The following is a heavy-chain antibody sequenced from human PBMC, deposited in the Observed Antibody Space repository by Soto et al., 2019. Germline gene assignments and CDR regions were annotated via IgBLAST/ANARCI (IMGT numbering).Heavy chain of an antibody. Sequence: GGSLRLSCAASGFTFSSYGMHWVRQAPGKGLEWVAVISYDGSNKYYADSVKGRFTISRDNSKNTLYLQMNSLRAEDTAVYYCAKGQIVVVPAAMVWFDPWGQGTLVTVSS. CDR3: AKGQIVVVPAAMVWFDP. CDR1: GFTFSSYG. V-gene: IGHV3-30*18. D-gene: IGHD2-2*01. J-gene: IGHJ5*02. CDR2: ISYDGSNK.